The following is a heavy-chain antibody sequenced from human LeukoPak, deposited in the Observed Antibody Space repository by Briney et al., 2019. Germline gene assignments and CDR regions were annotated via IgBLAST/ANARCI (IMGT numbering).Heavy chain of an antibody. Sequence: GASVKVSCKASGYTFTSYDINWVRQATGQGLEWMGWMNPNSGNTGYAQKFQGRVTMTRNTSISTAYMELSSLRSGDTAVYYCARESDIVGHERGYAFDIWGQGTMVTVSS. J-gene: IGHJ3*02. V-gene: IGHV1-8*01. CDR3: ARESDIVGHERGYAFDI. CDR1: GYTFTSYD. CDR2: MNPNSGNT. D-gene: IGHD5-12*01.